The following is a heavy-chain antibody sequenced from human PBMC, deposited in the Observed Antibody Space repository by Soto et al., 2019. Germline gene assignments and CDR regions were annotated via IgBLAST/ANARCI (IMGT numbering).Heavy chain of an antibody. J-gene: IGHJ2*01. V-gene: IGHV3-13*01. CDR1: GFTFSRYD. CDR3: VRAPYDYGLYWYFDR. Sequence: EVQLVESGGGLVQPGGSLRLSCAASGFTFSRYDMHWVRQAIGKGLEWVSAIGTAGDTYCPGSVKGRFTVSRENARNSLYLQLNSLRAEDTAVYYCVRAPYDYGLYWYFDRWGRGTLVTVSS. CDR2: IGTAGDT. D-gene: IGHD4-17*01.